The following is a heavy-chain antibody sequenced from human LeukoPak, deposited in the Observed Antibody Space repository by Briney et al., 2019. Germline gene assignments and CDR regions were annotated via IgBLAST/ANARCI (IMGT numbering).Heavy chain of an antibody. CDR2: IYYSGST. CDR3: ARDRSGSGWYPKAFDI. V-gene: IGHV4-59*01. Sequence: SETLSLTCTVSGGSISSYYWSWIRQPPGKGLEWIGYIYYSGSTNYNPSLKSRVTISVDTSKNQFSLKLSSVTAADTAVYYCARDRSGSGWYPKAFDIWGQGTMVTVSP. CDR1: GGSISSYY. J-gene: IGHJ3*02. D-gene: IGHD6-19*01.